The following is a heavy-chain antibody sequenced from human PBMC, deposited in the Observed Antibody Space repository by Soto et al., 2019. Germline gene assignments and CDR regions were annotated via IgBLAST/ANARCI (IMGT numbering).Heavy chain of an antibody. Sequence: SVKVSCKAFGGTFSSYAISWVRQAPGQGLEWMGGIIPLFGTTNYAPKFQGRVAITADERARTAYMDLSSLKSEDTAVYYCATNNRASYHFDYWGQGTLVTVSS. CDR1: GGTFSSYA. D-gene: IGHD3-16*02. J-gene: IGHJ4*02. CDR3: ATNNRASYHFDY. V-gene: IGHV1-69*13. CDR2: IIPLFGTT.